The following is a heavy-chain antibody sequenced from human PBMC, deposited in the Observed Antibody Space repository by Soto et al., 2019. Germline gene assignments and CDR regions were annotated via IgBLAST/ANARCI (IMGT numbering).Heavy chain of an antibody. J-gene: IGHJ4*02. CDR1: GGSVSSGGCY. CDR2: IYYSGST. CDR3: AKGFSQYGSGRSPLDY. V-gene: IGHV4-31*03. D-gene: IGHD3-10*01. Sequence: PSETLSLTCTVSGGSVSSGGCYWSWIRQHPGKGLEWIGYIYYSGSTYYNPSLKSRVTISVDTSKNQFSLKLSSVTAADTAVYYCAKGFSQYGSGRSPLDYWGQGTLVTVSS.